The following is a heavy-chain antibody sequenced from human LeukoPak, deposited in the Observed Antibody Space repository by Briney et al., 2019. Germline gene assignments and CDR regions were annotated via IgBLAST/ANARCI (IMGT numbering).Heavy chain of an antibody. CDR3: ARDAGSSGWYSLDY. V-gene: IGHV3-23*01. CDR2: VRGSGGDT. Sequence: GGSLRLSCAGSGFIFSNFAMTWVRQAPGKGLQWVSSVRGSGGDTYYEDSVEGRFTISRDNSKNTLYLQMDSLRAEDTAVYYCARDAGSSGWYSLDYWGQGTLVTVSS. J-gene: IGHJ4*02. CDR1: GFIFSNFA. D-gene: IGHD6-19*01.